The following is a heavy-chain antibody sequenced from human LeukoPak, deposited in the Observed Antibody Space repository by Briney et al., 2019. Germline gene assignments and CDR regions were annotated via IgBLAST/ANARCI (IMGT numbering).Heavy chain of an antibody. CDR3: AREGMWELLGSYFDY. V-gene: IGHV3-66*01. D-gene: IGHD1-26*01. J-gene: IGHJ4*02. CDR1: GFTFSGYE. CDR2: IYSGGST. Sequence: PGGSLRLSCAGSGFTFSGYEMNWVRQAPGKGLEWVSVIYSGGSTYYADSVKGRFTISRDNSKNTLYLQMNSLRAEDTAVYYCAREGMWELLGSYFDYWGQGTLVTVSS.